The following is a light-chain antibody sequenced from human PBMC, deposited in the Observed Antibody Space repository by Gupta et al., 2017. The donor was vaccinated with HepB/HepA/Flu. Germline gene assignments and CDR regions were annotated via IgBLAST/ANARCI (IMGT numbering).Light chain of an antibody. CDR1: SNNIGLYNY. Sequence: QSALTQPRSVSRSPGQSVTISCTGTSNNIGLYNYVSWYQHHPGKAPKLIIYDVNKRPSGVPDRFSGSKSGNTASLTISGLQAEDEANYYCCSYAGTYTLVFGGGTKMTVL. CDR3: CSYAGTYTLV. CDR2: DVN. J-gene: IGLJ2*01. V-gene: IGLV2-11*01.